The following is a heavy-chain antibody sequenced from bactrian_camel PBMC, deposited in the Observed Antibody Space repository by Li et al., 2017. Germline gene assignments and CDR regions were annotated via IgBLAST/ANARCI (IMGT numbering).Heavy chain of an antibody. J-gene: IGHJ4*01. V-gene: IGHV3S1*01. CDR3: AAGSTGFNCLSDLRHYNY. CDR2: ISSRLRTT. D-gene: IGHD6*01. CDR1: GFAFSNYW. Sequence: HVQLVESGGGLVQPGGSLRLSCAAPGFAFSNYWMYWVRQAPGKEREGVAAISSRLRTTTYAASVKGRFTISQDYARNTLWLQMNSLDPDDTAMYYCAAGSTGFNCLSDLRHYNYWGQGTQVTVS.